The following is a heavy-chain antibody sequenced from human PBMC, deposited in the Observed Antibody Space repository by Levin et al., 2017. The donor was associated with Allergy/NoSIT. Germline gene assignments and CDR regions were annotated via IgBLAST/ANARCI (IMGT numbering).Heavy chain of an antibody. V-gene: IGHV3-33*01. D-gene: IGHD1-1*01. CDR2: IWYDGSDK. CDR1: GFTFRNYG. J-gene: IGHJ6*03. Sequence: GGSLRLSCAASGFTFRNYGMHWVRQAPGKGLEWVAIIWYDGSDKYHADSVKGRFTISRDNSKNTLYLQMNSLRAEDTAVYYCATVVGNNWRYYYMGVWGKGTTVTVSS. CDR3: ATVVGNNWRYYYMGV.